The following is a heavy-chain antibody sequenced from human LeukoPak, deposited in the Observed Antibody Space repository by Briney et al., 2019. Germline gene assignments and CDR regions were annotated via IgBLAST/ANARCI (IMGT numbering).Heavy chain of an antibody. Sequence: SETLSLTCTVSGGSISSSSYYWGWIRQPPGKGLEWIGSIYYSESTYYYPSLKSRRTMSVDTSQNQFSLKLSSVTAADTAVYYCARSTIFGVVIQFNWFDPWGQGTLVTVSS. CDR2: IYYSEST. D-gene: IGHD3-3*01. J-gene: IGHJ5*02. CDR3: ARSTIFGVVIQFNWFDP. CDR1: GGSISSSSYY. V-gene: IGHV4-39*01.